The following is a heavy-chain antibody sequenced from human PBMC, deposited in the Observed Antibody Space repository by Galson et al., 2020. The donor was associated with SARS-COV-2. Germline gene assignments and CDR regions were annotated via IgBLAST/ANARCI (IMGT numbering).Heavy chain of an antibody. J-gene: IGHJ4*02. CDR1: GGSISSGGYY. D-gene: IGHD6-13*01. CDR3: ARVSRAAAGLFDY. V-gene: IGHV4-31*03. CDR2: IYYSGST. Sequence: SETLSLTCTVSGGSISSGGYYWSWIRQHPGKGLEWIGYIYYSGSTYYNPSLKSRVTISVDTSKNQFSLKLSSVTAADTAVYYCARVSRAAAGLFDYWGQGTLVTVSS.